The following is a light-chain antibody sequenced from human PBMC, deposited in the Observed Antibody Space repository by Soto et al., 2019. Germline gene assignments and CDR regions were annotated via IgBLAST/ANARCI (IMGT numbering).Light chain of an antibody. CDR1: QDISSW. CDR3: QQYNTYSWA. CDR2: AAS. V-gene: IGKV1-12*01. J-gene: IGKJ1*01. Sequence: DIQMTQSPSSVSASAGDRVTITCRASQDISSWLAWYHQKPGKAPKLLIYAASSLQSGVPSRFSGSGSGTQFALTISSLQPDDFATYHCQQYNTYSWAFAQRTKVDIK.